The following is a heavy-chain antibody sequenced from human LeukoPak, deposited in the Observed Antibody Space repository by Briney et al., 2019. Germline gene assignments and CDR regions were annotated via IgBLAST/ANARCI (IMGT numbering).Heavy chain of an antibody. Sequence: GGSLRLSCAASGFTFSSYAMSWVRQAPGEGLEWVANIKQDGTEKNYVDSVKGRFTISRDNAKNSLYLQMNSLRAEDTAVYYCARERGSGSYHPFDPWGQGTLATVSS. J-gene: IGHJ5*02. D-gene: IGHD3-10*01. CDR3: ARERGSGSYHPFDP. CDR2: IKQDGTEK. V-gene: IGHV3-7*01. CDR1: GFTFSSYA.